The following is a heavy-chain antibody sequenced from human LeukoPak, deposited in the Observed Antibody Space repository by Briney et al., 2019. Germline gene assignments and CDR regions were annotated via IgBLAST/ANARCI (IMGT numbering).Heavy chain of an antibody. D-gene: IGHD3-9*01. V-gene: IGHV1-2*02. CDR1: GYTFTGYY. CDR3: ARALRYFDWYTNY. CDR2: INPNSGGT. Sequence: ASVKVSCKASGYTFTGYYMHWVRQAPGQGLEWTGWINPNSGGTNYAQKFQGRVTMTRDTSISTAYMELSRLRSDDTAVYYCARALRYFDWYTNYWGQGTLVTVSS. J-gene: IGHJ4*02.